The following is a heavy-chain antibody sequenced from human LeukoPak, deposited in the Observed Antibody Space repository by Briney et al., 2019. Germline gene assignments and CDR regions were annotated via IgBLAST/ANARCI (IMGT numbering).Heavy chain of an antibody. V-gene: IGHV3-30-3*01. CDR2: ISYDGSNK. CDR3: ARAVKEKDDLMVYAKGDGMDV. CDR1: GFTFSDYA. Sequence: QTGGSLRLSCAASGFTFSDYALHWVRQAPGKGLEWVAVISYDGSNKYYADSVKGRFTISKDNAESTLYLQVNSLRDEDTAVYYCARAVKEKDDLMVYAKGDGMDVWGQGTTVTVSS. J-gene: IGHJ6*02. D-gene: IGHD2-8*01.